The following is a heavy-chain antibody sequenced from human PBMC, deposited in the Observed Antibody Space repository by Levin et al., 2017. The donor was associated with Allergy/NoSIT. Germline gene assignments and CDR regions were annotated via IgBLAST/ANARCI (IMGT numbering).Heavy chain of an antibody. D-gene: IGHD4-23*01. J-gene: IGHJ6*02. CDR1: GFTFSSYW. Sequence: GGSLRLSCAASGFTFSSYWMHWVRQAPGKGLVWVSRINSDGSSTSYADSVKGRFTISRDNAKNTLYLQMNSLRAEDTAVYYCARASPTTVVTTRGVYYYYGMDVWGQGTTVTVSS. CDR2: INSDGSST. V-gene: IGHV3-74*01. CDR3: ARASPTTVVTTRGVYYYYGMDV.